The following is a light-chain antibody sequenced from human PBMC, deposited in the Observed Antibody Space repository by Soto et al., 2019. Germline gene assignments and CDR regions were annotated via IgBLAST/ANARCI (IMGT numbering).Light chain of an antibody. V-gene: IGKV1-12*01. CDR3: KQSKSFPLT. Sequence: DIQMTQSPSSVSASVGDRVTITCRASQVIDNWLAWYQQKPGKAPKVLIYSTSSLQSGVPSRFSGSRSGTDFTLTISSLQPEDFATYYCKQSKSFPLTFGGGAKVDIK. J-gene: IGKJ4*01. CDR2: STS. CDR1: QVIDNW.